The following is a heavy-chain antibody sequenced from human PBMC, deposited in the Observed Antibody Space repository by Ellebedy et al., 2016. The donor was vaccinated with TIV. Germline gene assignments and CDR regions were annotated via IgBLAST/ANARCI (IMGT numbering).Heavy chain of an antibody. Sequence: AASVKVSCKASGGTFSSYAIHWVRQAPGQGLEWMGRIIPILGIANYAQKFQARVTITADKSTSTAYMELSSLRSEDTAVYYCARDRSRLQLYYFDYSGQGTLVTVST. V-gene: IGHV1-69*04. CDR1: GGTFSSYA. CDR3: ARDRSRLQLYYFDY. CDR2: IIPILGIA. D-gene: IGHD1-1*01. J-gene: IGHJ4*02.